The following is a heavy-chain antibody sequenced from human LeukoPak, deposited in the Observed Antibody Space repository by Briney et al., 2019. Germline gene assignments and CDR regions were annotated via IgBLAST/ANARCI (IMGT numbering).Heavy chain of an antibody. CDR1: GLTFSTYS. D-gene: IGHD6-19*01. J-gene: IGHJ4*02. CDR2: IYNSGAKI. CDR3: AKDVAPDSGWDLDY. Sequence: GGSLRLSCAVSGLTFSTYSMTWVRQGPGKGLEWVSSIYNSGAKIFYADSVKGRFTISRDTSKNMLYLQMNSLRVEDTAVYYCAKDVAPDSGWDLDYWGQGTLVTVSS. V-gene: IGHV3-23*01.